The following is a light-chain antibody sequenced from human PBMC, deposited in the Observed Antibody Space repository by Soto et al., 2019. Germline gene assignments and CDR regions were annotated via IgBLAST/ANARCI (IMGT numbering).Light chain of an antibody. CDR3: MQAQLTPYP. V-gene: IGKV2-28*01. CDR1: QSLLHSNGYNY. J-gene: IGKJ2*01. CDR2: LGS. Sequence: DIVMTQSPLSLPVTPGESASISCRSSQSLLHSNGYNYLDWYLQKPGQSPQLLIYLGSNRASGVPDRFSGSGSGTYFTLKISIVEAEDAGVFYCMQAQLTPYPFGQGTKLEI.